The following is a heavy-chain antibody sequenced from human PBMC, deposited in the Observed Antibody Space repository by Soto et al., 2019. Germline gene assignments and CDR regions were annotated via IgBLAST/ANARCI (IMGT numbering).Heavy chain of an antibody. CDR3: AAEASNYYYYGMDV. CDR1: GFTFTSSA. D-gene: IGHD6-6*01. CDR2: IVVGSGNT. Sequence: SVKVSCKASGFTFTSSAVQWVRQARGQRLEWIGWIVVGSGNTNYAQKFQERVTITRDMSTSTAYMELSSLGSEDTAVYYCAAEASNYYYYGMDVWGQGTTVTVSS. J-gene: IGHJ6*02. V-gene: IGHV1-58*01.